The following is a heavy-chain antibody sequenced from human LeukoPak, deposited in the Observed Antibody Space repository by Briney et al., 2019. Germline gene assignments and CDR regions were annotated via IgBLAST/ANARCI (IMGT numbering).Heavy chain of an antibody. Sequence: SETLSLTCTVSGGSISSYYLSWIRQPPGKGLEWIGYIYYSGSTNYNPSLKSRVTISVDTSKNQFSLKLTSVTAADTAVYYCARQSSNWYTDVYWGQGALVTVSS. CDR2: IYYSGST. J-gene: IGHJ4*02. D-gene: IGHD6-13*01. CDR1: GGSISSYY. V-gene: IGHV4-59*08. CDR3: ARQSSNWYTDVY.